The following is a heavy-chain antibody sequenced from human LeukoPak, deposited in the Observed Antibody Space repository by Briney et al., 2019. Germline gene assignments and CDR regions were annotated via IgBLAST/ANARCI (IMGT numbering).Heavy chain of an antibody. Sequence: PGRSLRLSCAASGFTFDDYAMRWVRQAPGKGLEWVSGISWNSGSIGYADSVKGRFTISRDNAKNSLYLQMNSLRAEDTALYYCAKEGGYSSSLDYWGQGTLVTVSS. J-gene: IGHJ4*02. V-gene: IGHV3-9*01. CDR1: GFTFDDYA. D-gene: IGHD6-13*01. CDR3: AKEGGYSSSLDY. CDR2: ISWNSGSI.